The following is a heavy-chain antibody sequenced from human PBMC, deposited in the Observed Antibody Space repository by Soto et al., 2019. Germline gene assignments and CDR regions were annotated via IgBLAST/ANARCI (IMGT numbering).Heavy chain of an antibody. V-gene: IGHV3-53*02. CDR2: IYSGGNT. CDR1: GFTVSSNY. J-gene: IGHJ4*02. CDR3: AGATGRY. Sequence: EVQLVETGGGLIQPGGSLRLSCTASGFTVSSNYMTWVRQAPGKGLVWVSVIYSGGNTYYADSVKGRFTSSRDKSKNTLYLQMNSLRAEDTAVYYCAGATGRYWGQGTLVTVSS. D-gene: IGHD1-1*01.